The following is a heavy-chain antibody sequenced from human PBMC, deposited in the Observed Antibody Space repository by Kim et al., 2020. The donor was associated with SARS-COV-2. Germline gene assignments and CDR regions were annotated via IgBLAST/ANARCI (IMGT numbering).Heavy chain of an antibody. CDR3: ARAWVGELFPGCFDP. V-gene: IGHV4-39*01. Sequence: NPALKSRVTLTVDTSKKQFSLHMNSETAADTAVYYCARAWVGELFPGCFDPWGQGTLVTVSS. D-gene: IGHD3-10*01. J-gene: IGHJ5*02.